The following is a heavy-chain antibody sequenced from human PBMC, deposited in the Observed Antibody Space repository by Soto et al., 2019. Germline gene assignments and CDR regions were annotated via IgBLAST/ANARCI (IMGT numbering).Heavy chain of an antibody. CDR2: ISGSGGST. CDR1: GFTFSSYA. Sequence: GGSLRLSCAASGFTFSSYAMSWVRQAPGKGLEWVSAISGSGGSTYYADSVKGRFTISRDNSKNTLYLQMNSLRAEDTAVYYCVKYYDILTGYPTPFDYWGQGTLVTVSS. J-gene: IGHJ4*02. CDR3: VKYYDILTGYPTPFDY. D-gene: IGHD3-9*01. V-gene: IGHV3-23*01.